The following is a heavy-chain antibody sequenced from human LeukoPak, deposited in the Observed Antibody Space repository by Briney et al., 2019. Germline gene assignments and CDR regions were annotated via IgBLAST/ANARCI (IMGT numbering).Heavy chain of an antibody. CDR2: INHSGST. D-gene: IGHD1-26*01. V-gene: IGHV4-34*01. Sequence: KASVTLSLTCAVYGGSFSGYYWSWIRQPPGKGLEWIGEINHSGSTNYNPSLKSRVTISVDTSKNQFSLKLSSVTAADTAVYYCARGRGVGATTSIDYWGQGTLVTVSS. CDR3: ARGRGVGATTSIDY. J-gene: IGHJ4*02. CDR1: GGSFSGYY.